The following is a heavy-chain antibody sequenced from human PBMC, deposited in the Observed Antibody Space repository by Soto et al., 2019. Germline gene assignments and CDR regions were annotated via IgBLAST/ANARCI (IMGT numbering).Heavy chain of an antibody. Sequence: QVQLVESGGGVVQPGRSLRLSCAASGFTFGAYAMHWVRQAPGKGLEWVAVISYDGSIKYYADSVKGRFTISRDNSKNTLSLQMTRLRPEDTAIYHCARRVAEGGMDVWGQGTTVTVSS. CDR2: ISYDGSIK. CDR1: GFTFGAYA. J-gene: IGHJ6*02. V-gene: IGHV3-30-3*01. D-gene: IGHD2-15*01. CDR3: ARRVAEGGMDV.